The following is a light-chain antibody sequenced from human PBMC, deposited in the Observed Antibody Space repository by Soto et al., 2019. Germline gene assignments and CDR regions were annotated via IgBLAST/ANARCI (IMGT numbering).Light chain of an antibody. J-gene: IGKJ1*01. CDR2: GAS. CDR3: QQYTDWPTT. CDR1: QSVSSNN. Sequence: EIVLTQSPGTLSLSPGERATLSCRASQSVSSNNLAWYQQKPGQAPRLLIFGASSRATGIPDRFSGSGSGTDFTLTVTSLQSEDFGIYYCQQYTDWPTTFGRGTKVEIK. V-gene: IGKV3-20*01.